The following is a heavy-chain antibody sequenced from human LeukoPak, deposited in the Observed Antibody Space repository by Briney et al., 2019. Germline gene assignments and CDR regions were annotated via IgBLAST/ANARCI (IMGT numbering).Heavy chain of an antibody. D-gene: IGHD5-12*01. CDR1: GYTFTSYG. J-gene: IGHJ4*02. Sequence: ASVKVSCKASGYTFTSYGISWVRQAPGQGLEWMGWINTNTGNPTYAQGFTGRFVFSLDTSVSTAYLQISSLKAEDTAVYYCARGGYSGYDYVSDYWGQGTLVTVSS. CDR3: ARGGYSGYDYVSDY. CDR2: INTNTGNP. V-gene: IGHV7-4-1*02.